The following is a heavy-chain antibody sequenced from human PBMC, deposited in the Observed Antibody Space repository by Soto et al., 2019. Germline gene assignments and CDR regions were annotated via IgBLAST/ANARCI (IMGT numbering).Heavy chain of an antibody. D-gene: IGHD6-19*01. CDR1: GGSISSSSYY. Sequence: SETLSLTCTVSGGSISSSSYYWGWIRQPPGKGLEWIGSIYYSGSTYYNPSLKSRVTISVDTSKNQFSLKLSSVTAADTAVYYCARQVGSGWKNDYWGQGTLVTVSS. J-gene: IGHJ4*02. V-gene: IGHV4-39*01. CDR2: IYYSGST. CDR3: ARQVGSGWKNDY.